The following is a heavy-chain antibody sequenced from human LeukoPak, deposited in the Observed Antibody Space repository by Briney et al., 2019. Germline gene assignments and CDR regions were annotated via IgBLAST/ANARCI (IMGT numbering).Heavy chain of an antibody. Sequence: GASVKVSCKAFGYTFTSNYMHWVRQAPGQGPEWMGVISPSGGSTTYAQKFQGRVTLTRDMSTSTVYMELSSLRSEDTAVYYCASWLESFDYWGQGTLVTVSS. CDR3: ASWLESFDY. CDR2: ISPSGGST. V-gene: IGHV1-46*01. J-gene: IGHJ4*02. D-gene: IGHD5-12*01. CDR1: GYTFTSNY.